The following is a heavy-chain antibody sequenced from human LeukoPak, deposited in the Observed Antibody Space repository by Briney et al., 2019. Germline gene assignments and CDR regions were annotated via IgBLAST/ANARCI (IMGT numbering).Heavy chain of an antibody. CDR2: IKEDGSLK. CDR1: GFGFSNFW. Sequence: GGSLRLSCAASGFGFSNFWMSWVRQAPGKGPEWVANIKEDGSLKNYVDFVEGRFTVSRDNAKNTLYLQMNSLRLEDTAVYYCVRDWAPASMQAAPFDCWGQGTLVTVSS. CDR3: VRDWAPASMQAAPFDC. J-gene: IGHJ4*02. V-gene: IGHV3-7*01. D-gene: IGHD2/OR15-2a*01.